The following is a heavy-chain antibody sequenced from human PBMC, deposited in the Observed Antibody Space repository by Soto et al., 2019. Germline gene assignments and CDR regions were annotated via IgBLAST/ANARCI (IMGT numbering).Heavy chain of an antibody. D-gene: IGHD2-15*01. V-gene: IGHV3-23*01. CDR2: ISGRGDNT. CDR1: GFTFNSYA. J-gene: IGHJ5*02. CDR3: AKDVVVVVTASNSFDP. Sequence: EVQLLESGGGWVQPGGSLRLSCAASGFTFNSYAMNWVRQAPGKGLEWVSGISGRGDNTYYADSVKGRFTISRDNSKNTLYLQMTSLRAEDTAVYYCAKDVVVVVTASNSFDPWGQGTLVTVSS.